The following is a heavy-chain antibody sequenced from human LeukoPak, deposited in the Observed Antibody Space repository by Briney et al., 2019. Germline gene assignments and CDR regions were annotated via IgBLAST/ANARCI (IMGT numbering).Heavy chain of an antibody. CDR1: GFTFSSYA. D-gene: IGHD2-2*01. V-gene: IGHV3-23*01. J-gene: IGHJ4*02. CDR2: ISGSGGST. CDR3: AKDIVVVPAAIYSSSWYDY. Sequence: GGSLRLSCAASGFTFSSYAMHWVRQAPGKGLEWVSAISGSGGSTYYADSVKGRFTISRDNSKNTLYLQMNSLRAEDTAVYYCAKDIVVVPAAIYSSSWYDYWGQGTLVTVSS.